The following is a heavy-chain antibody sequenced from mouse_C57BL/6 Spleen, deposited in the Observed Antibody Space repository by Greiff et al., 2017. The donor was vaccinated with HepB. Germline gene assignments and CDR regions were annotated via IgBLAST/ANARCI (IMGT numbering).Heavy chain of an antibody. J-gene: IGHJ1*03. CDR2: IDPSDSYT. Sequence: VQLQQPGAELVMPGASVKLSCKASGYTFTSYWMHWVKQRPGQGLEWIGEIDPSDSYTNYNQKFKGKSTLTVDKSSSTAYMQLSSLTSEDSAVYDCARYQTAHGYFDVWGKGTTVTVSS. D-gene: IGHD3-2*01. CDR3: ARYQTAHGYFDV. CDR1: GYTFTSYW. V-gene: IGHV1-69*01.